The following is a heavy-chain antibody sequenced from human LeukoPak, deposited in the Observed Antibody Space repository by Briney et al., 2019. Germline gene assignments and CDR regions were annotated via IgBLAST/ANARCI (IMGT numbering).Heavy chain of an antibody. D-gene: IGHD1-26*01. CDR3: SRLGSYHDF. J-gene: IGHJ4*02. CDR1: GAYISNYY. V-gene: IGHV4-4*09. Sequence: PSETLSLTCTVSGAYISNYYWSWFRQTLEKGLEWMSHIHTSGASRYYPSLESRLTLSIDTSRNHLSLKLTSVTAAYTAVYFCSRLGSYHDFWGQGALVTVSS. CDR2: IHTSGAS.